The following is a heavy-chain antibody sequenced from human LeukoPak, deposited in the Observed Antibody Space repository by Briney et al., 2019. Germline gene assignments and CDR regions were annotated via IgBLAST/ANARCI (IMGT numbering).Heavy chain of an antibody. CDR2: INHSGST. Sequence: SETLSLTCAVYGGSFSGYYWSWIRQPPGKGLEWIGEINHSGSTNYNPSLKSRVTISVDTSKNRFSLKLTSVTAADTAVYYCARHRSTYPFDYWGQGTLVTVSS. D-gene: IGHD2-2*01. J-gene: IGHJ4*02. V-gene: IGHV4-34*01. CDR3: ARHRSTYPFDY. CDR1: GGSFSGYY.